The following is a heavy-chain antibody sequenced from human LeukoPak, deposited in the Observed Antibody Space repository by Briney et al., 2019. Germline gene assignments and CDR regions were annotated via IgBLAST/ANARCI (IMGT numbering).Heavy chain of an antibody. CDR1: GYNFTNYW. V-gene: IGHV5-51*01. CDR2: IYPGDSDT. D-gene: IGHD5-24*01. J-gene: IGHJ4*02. Sequence: GESLKISCKGSGYNFTNYWIGWVRQMPGKGLEWMGIIYPGDSDTTYSPSFQGQVTIPADKSISTAYLQWSSLKASDTAMYYCARRRDGYNYVGTDYWGQGTLVTVSS. CDR3: ARRRDGYNYVGTDY.